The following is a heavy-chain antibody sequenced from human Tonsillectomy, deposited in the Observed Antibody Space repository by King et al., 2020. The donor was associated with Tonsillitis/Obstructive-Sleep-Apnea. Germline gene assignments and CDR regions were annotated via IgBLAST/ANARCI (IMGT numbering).Heavy chain of an antibody. CDR3: SGAPRPYYYFDY. Sequence: VQLQESGPGLVKPSQTLSLTCTVSGDSISSGGYYWSWIRQHPGEGLEWIGCIYYNGRTYYNPSLKSRLTISVDASKNQFSLNLASLTAADTAVYYCSGAPRPYYYFDYWGQGILVTVSS. V-gene: IGHV4-31*03. CDR1: GDSISSGGYY. CDR2: IYYNGRT. D-gene: IGHD6-6*01. J-gene: IGHJ4*02.